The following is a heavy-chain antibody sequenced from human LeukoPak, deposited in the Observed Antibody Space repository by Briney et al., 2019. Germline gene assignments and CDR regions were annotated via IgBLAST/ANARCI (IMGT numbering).Heavy chain of an antibody. J-gene: IGHJ4*02. CDR3: ARQDSNYHADY. D-gene: IGHD4-11*01. CDR1: GYSFASYW. CDR2: IYPSDSDT. Sequence: GESLQISCKGSGYSFASYWIGWVRQMPGKGLEWMGIIYPSDSDTRYSPSFQGQVAISADKSISTAYLQWSSLKASDTAMYYCARQDSNYHADYWGQGTLVTVSS. V-gene: IGHV5-51*01.